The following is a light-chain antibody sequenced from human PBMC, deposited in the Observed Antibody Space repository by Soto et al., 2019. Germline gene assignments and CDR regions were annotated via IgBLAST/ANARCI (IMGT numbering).Light chain of an antibody. Sequence: AIQMTQSPSSLSASVGDRVSITCRASQGIRNDLGWYQQKPGKAPKLLIYDASSLQSGVPSRFSGSGSGTDFTLTISSLQPEDFATYYCLQDYNYPLTFGGGTKVDVK. CDR1: QGIRND. J-gene: IGKJ4*01. CDR2: DAS. CDR3: LQDYNYPLT. V-gene: IGKV1-6*01.